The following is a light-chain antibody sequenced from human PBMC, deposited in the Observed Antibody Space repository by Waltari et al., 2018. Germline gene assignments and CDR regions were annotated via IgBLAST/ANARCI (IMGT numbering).Light chain of an antibody. CDR1: SSNIGSNP. CDR3: AVWDNSLNGVV. Sequence: QSVLTQPPSASGTPGQRVTISCSGSSSNIGSNPVNWYQQLPGTAPSLLTYGDNRRPSGVPDRFSGAKSGTSASLAISGLQSEDEVDFYCAVWDNSLNGVVFGGGTKLTVL. V-gene: IGLV1-44*01. J-gene: IGLJ2*01. CDR2: GDN.